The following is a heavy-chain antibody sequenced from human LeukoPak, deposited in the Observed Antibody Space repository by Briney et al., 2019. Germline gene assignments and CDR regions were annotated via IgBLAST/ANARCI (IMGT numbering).Heavy chain of an antibody. CDR2: ISSSSSYI. J-gene: IGHJ4*02. Sequence: GGSLRLSCAASGFTFSSYSMNWVRQAPGKGLEWVSSISSSSSYIYYADSVKGRFTISRDNAKNSLYLQMNSLRAEDTAVYYCARDQFAQYHYDSSGYSNWGQGTLVTVSS. D-gene: IGHD3-22*01. V-gene: IGHV3-21*01. CDR3: ARDQFAQYHYDSSGYSN. CDR1: GFTFSSYS.